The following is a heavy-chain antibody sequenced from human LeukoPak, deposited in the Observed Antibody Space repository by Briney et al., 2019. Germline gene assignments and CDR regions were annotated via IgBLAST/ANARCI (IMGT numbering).Heavy chain of an antibody. V-gene: IGHV3-30*04. CDR3: ARILDSAWGELGY. Sequence: GGSLRLSCAASGFTFSSYAMHWVRQAPGKGLEWVAVISYGGINKYYADSVRGRFTISRDNSKNTLYLQMNSLRVEDTAVYYCARILDSAWGELGYWGQGTLVTVSS. CDR2: ISYGGINK. J-gene: IGHJ4*02. CDR1: GFTFSSYA. D-gene: IGHD6-19*01.